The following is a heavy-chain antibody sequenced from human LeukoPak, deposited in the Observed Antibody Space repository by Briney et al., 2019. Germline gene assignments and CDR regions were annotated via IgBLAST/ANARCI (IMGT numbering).Heavy chain of an antibody. CDR2: IKQDGSEK. J-gene: IGHJ4*02. D-gene: IGHD3-22*01. Sequence: GGSLRLSCAASGFTFRSYWMSWVRQAPGKGLEWVANIKQDGSEKYYVDSVKGRFTISRDNAKNSLYLQMNSLRAEDTAVYYCARDYYDSSGYPYWGQGTLVTVSS. CDR3: ARDYYDSSGYPY. CDR1: GFTFRSYW. V-gene: IGHV3-7*01.